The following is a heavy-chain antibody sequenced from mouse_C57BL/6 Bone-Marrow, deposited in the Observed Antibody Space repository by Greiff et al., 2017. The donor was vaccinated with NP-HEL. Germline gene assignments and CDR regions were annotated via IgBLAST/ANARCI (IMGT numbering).Heavy chain of an antibody. V-gene: IGHV10-3*01. D-gene: IGHD2-2*01. CDR1: GFTFNTYA. Sequence: EVMLVESGGGLVQPKGSLKLSCAASGFTFNTYAMHWVRQAPGKGLEWVARIRSKSSNYATYYADSVKDRFTISRDDSQSMLYLQMNNLKTEDTAMYYCVRVSIYYGYDEGAMDYWGQGTSVTVSS. CDR2: IRSKSSNYAT. CDR3: VRVSIYYGYDEGAMDY. J-gene: IGHJ4*01.